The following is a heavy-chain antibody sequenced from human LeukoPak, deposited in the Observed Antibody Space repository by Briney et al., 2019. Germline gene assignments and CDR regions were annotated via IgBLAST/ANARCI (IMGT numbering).Heavy chain of an antibody. CDR3: AHRPKRLGELSDYFDY. CDR2: IFRDDDK. CDR1: GFSLSTSGVG. J-gene: IGHJ4*02. D-gene: IGHD3-16*02. V-gene: IGHV2-5*02. Sequence: ESIPTLVNPTQTLTVTCTFSGFSLSTSGVGVGWIPQPPGKALEWLALIFRDDDKRYSPSLKSGLTITKDTSINQVVLTMTNMDPVDTATYYCAHRPKRLGELSDYFDYWGQGTLVT.